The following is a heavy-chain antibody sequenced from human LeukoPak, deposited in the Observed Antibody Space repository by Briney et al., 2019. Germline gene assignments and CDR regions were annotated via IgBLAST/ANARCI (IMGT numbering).Heavy chain of an antibody. CDR2: IYYSGST. J-gene: IGHJ5*02. D-gene: IGHD6-13*01. CDR3: ALSSSSWYGNWFDP. V-gene: IGHV4-39*07. CDR1: GGSISSYY. Sequence: SETLSLTCTVSGGSISSYYWGWIRQPPGKGLEWIGSIYYSGSTYYNPSLKSRVTISVDTSKNQFSLKLSSVTAADTAVYYCALSSSSWYGNWFDPWGQGTLVTVSS.